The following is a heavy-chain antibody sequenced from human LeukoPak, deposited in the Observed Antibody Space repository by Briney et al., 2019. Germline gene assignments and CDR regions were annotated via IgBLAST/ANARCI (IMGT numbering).Heavy chain of an antibody. V-gene: IGHV1-18*01. CDR1: GYTFTSYG. CDR2: ISAYNGNI. Sequence: ASVKVSCKASGYTFTSYGISWVRQAPGQGLEWMGWISAYNGNINYAQKLQGRVTMPTDTSTSTAYMELRSLRSDDTAVYYCARVEYQLSQNWFDPWGQGTLVTVSS. CDR3: ARVEYQLSQNWFDP. J-gene: IGHJ5*02. D-gene: IGHD2-2*01.